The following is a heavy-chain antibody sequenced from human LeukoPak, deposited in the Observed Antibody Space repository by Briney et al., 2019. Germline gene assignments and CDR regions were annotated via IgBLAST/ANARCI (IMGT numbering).Heavy chain of an antibody. CDR2: IYYSGST. J-gene: IGHJ4*02. Sequence: PSETLSLTCTVSGGSISSSSYYWGWIRQPPGKGLEWIGSIYYSGSTYYNPSLKSRVTISVDTSKNQFSLKLSSLTAADTAVYYCARANGGPARGYKYFYDSSGYYLIFDYWGQGTLVTVSS. V-gene: IGHV4-39*07. D-gene: IGHD3-22*01. CDR3: ARANGGPARGYKYFYDSSGYYLIFDY. CDR1: GGSISSSSYY.